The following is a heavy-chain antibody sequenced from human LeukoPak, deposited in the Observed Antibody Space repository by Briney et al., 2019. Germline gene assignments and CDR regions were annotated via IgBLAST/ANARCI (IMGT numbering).Heavy chain of an antibody. CDR1: GFTFSSYS. Sequence: GGSLSLSCAASGFTFSSYSMNWVRQAPGKGLEWVSYISSSSTIYYADSVKGRFTISRDNAKNSLYLQMNSLRAEDTAVYYCARIGDDYGDYYFDYWGQGTLVTVSS. V-gene: IGHV3-48*01. CDR3: ARIGDDYGDYYFDY. D-gene: IGHD4-17*01. CDR2: ISSSSTI. J-gene: IGHJ4*02.